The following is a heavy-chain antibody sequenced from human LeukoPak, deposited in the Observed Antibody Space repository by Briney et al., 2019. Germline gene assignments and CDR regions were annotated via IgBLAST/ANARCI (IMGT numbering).Heavy chain of an antibody. Sequence: ASVKVSCKASGYTFTSYGISWVRQAPGQGLEWTGWISAYNGNTNYAQKLQGRVTMTTDTSTSTAYMELRSLRSDDTAVYYCARVTVAATHKDFDYWGQGTLVTVSS. CDR3: ARVTVAATHKDFDY. D-gene: IGHD2-15*01. J-gene: IGHJ4*02. CDR2: ISAYNGNT. V-gene: IGHV1-18*01. CDR1: GYTFTSYG.